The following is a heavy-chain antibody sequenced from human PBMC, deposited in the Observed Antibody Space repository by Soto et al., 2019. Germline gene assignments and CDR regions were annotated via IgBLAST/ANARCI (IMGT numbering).Heavy chain of an antibody. CDR1: GGTFSIYT. V-gene: IGHV1-69*08. CDR2: FIPMIGTA. J-gene: IGHJ3*01. Sequence: QVQLVQSGAEVKRPGSSINISCKASGGTFSIYTVSWVRQAPGQGLEWMGRFIPMIGTANYAQNFQGRVNLSADKSAITANMELSDLPPQDTALYYCARGDVTLPPERHGAFDVWGQGTAVTVSP. CDR3: ARGDVTLPPERHGAFDV. D-gene: IGHD2-15*01.